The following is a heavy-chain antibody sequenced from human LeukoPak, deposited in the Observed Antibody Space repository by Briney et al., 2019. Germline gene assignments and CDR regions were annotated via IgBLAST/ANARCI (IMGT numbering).Heavy chain of an antibody. Sequence: ASVKVSCKASGYTFTSYGISWVRQAPGQGLEWMGWISAYNGNTNYAQKLQGRVTMTTDTSTSTAYMELSSLRSEDTAVYYCARGKTSPSGYYYYMDVWGKRTTVTVSS. V-gene: IGHV1-18*01. J-gene: IGHJ6*03. CDR1: GYTFTSYG. CDR3: ARGKTSPSGYYYYMDV. CDR2: ISAYNGNT. D-gene: IGHD7-27*01.